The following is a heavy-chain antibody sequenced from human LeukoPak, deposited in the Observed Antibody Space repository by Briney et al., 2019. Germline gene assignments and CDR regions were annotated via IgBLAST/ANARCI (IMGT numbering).Heavy chain of an antibody. CDR2: IYYSGST. J-gene: IGHJ6*03. CDR3: ARKGSPPGYMDV. CDR1: GGSISSHY. V-gene: IGHV4-59*11. Sequence: SETLSLTCTVSGGSISSHYWSWIRQPPGKGLEWIGYIYYSGSTNYNPSLKSRVTISVDTSKNQFSLKPSSVTAADTAVYYCARKGSPPGYMDVWGKGTTVTVSS. D-gene: IGHD6-6*01.